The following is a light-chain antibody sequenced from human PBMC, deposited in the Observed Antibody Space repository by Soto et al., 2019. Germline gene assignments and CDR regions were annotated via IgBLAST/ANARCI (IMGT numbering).Light chain of an antibody. V-gene: IGKV1-27*01. CDR3: QKYNSAPWT. CDR1: QDIKTY. J-gene: IGKJ1*01. CDR2: AAS. Sequence: DTQLTQSPSSLSASLGDSVTITCRASQDIKTYLAWYQQQPGKVPRLLIYAASTLQSGVPSRFTGSGSGTDFTLTITSLQPEDVATYYCQKYNSAPWTFGPGTKVEIK.